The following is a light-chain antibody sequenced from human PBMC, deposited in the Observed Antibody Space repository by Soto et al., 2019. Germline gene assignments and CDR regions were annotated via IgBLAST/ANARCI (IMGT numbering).Light chain of an antibody. V-gene: IGLV2-14*01. CDR2: DVS. CDR3: SSYTSSSTPDV. CDR1: SSDVGGYNY. Sequence: QSALTQPASVSGSPGQSITISCTGTSSDVGGYNYVSWYQQHPGKAPKLMIYDVSNRPSGVSNRFSGAKSGNTASLTISGFQAEDEADYYCSSYTSSSTPDVFGTGTKVTVL. J-gene: IGLJ1*01.